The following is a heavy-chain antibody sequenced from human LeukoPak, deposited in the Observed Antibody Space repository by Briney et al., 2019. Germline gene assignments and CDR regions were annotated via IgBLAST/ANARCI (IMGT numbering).Heavy chain of an antibody. Sequence: GGSLRLSCAASGFTFSSYGMHWVRQAPGKGLEWVAVISYDGSNKYYADSVKGRFTVSRDNAKNSLYLQMNSLRAEDTAVYYCARAHVTGVDAFDIWGQGTVVTVSS. V-gene: IGHV3-30*03. D-gene: IGHD2-21*02. CDR2: ISYDGSNK. CDR3: ARAHVTGVDAFDI. J-gene: IGHJ3*02. CDR1: GFTFSSYG.